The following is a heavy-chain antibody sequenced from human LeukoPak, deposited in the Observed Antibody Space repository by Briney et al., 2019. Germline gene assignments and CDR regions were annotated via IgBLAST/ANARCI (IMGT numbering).Heavy chain of an antibody. CDR1: GYTFTSYD. CDR3: ARASTENYYGSGSYIMFDY. Sequence: ASVKVSCKASGYTFTSYDINWVRQATGQGLEWMGWMNPNSGNTGYAQKFQGRVTMNRNTSICTAYMELRSLRSEDTAVYYCARASTENYYGSGSYIMFDYWGQGTLVSVSS. D-gene: IGHD3-10*01. J-gene: IGHJ4*02. V-gene: IGHV1-8*01. CDR2: MNPNSGNT.